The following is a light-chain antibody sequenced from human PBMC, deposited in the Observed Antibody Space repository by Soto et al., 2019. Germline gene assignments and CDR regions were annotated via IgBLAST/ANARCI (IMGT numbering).Light chain of an antibody. V-gene: IGLV2-14*03. J-gene: IGLJ1*01. CDR1: SSDVGNYNY. Sequence: QSALTQPASVSGSPGQSITISCTGTSSDVGNYNYVSWHQHHPGKAPKLMINDVSNRPSGVSSRFSGSKSGNTASLTTSGLQAEDEADYYCSSYTSSDTYVFGTGTKVTVL. CDR3: SSYTSSDTYV. CDR2: DVS.